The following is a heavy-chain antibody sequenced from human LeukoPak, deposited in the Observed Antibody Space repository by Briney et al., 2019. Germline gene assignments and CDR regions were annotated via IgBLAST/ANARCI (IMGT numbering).Heavy chain of an antibody. V-gene: IGHV4-31*03. CDR1: GGSISSGGYY. J-gene: IGHJ4*02. CDR2: TYYSGST. Sequence: SETLSLTCTVSGGSISSGGYYWSWIRQHPGKGLEWIGYTYYSGSTYYNPSLKSRVTISVDTSKNQFSLKLSSVTAADTAVYYCARIMYSSSWSRAPWYFDYWGQGTLVTVPS. CDR3: ARIMYSSSWSRAPWYFDY. D-gene: IGHD6-13*01.